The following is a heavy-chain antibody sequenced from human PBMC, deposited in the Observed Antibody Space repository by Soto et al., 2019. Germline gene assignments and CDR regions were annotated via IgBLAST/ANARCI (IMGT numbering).Heavy chain of an antibody. V-gene: IGHV4-34*01. D-gene: IGHD2-15*01. J-gene: IGHJ3*02. Sequence: SETLSLTCAVYGGSFSGYYWSWIRQPPGKGLEWIGEINHSGSTNYNPSLKSRVTISVDTSKNQFSLKLSSVTAADTAVYYCARVPIRKYCSGGSCYSGAFDIWGQGTXVTVSS. CDR3: ARVPIRKYCSGGSCYSGAFDI. CDR1: GGSFSGYY. CDR2: INHSGST.